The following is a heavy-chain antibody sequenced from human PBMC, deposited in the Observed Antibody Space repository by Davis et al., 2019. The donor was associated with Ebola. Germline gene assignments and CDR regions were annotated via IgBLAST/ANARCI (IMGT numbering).Heavy chain of an antibody. V-gene: IGHV3-30*19. Sequence: GESLKISCAASGFTFSSYGMHWVRQAPGKGLEWVAVIWYDGSNKYYADSVKGRFTISRDNSKNTLYLQMNSLRAEDTAVYYCARDFSYYDFWSGYPPGGFDYWGQGTLVTVSS. CDR2: IWYDGSNK. CDR3: ARDFSYYDFWSGYPPGGFDY. CDR1: GFTFSSYG. J-gene: IGHJ4*02. D-gene: IGHD3-3*01.